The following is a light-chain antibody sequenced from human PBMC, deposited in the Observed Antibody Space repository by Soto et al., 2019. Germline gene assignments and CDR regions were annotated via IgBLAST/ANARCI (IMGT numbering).Light chain of an antibody. CDR1: SSNIGAGYD. J-gene: IGLJ3*02. CDR3: QSYDSSLSRRWV. CDR2: DNT. V-gene: IGLV1-40*01. Sequence: QSVLTQPPSVSGAPGQRVTISCSGSSSNIGAGYDAHWYQQLPGAAPKLLIFDNTNRPSGVPDRFSVSKSGASASLAITGLQAEDEADYYCQSYDSSLSRRWVFGGGTKVTVL.